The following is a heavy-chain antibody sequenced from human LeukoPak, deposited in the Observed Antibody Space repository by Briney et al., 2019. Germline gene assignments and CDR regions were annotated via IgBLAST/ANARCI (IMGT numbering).Heavy chain of an antibody. Sequence: SETLSLTCTVSGGSISSYYWSWIRQPAGEGLEWIGRIYTAGSTNYSPSLKSQVTMSVDTSKKQFSLKMSSVPAASTAVYYCARDHPATVVTPGYFDLGGRGTLSLSPQ. CDR2: IYTAGST. V-gene: IGHV4-4*07. J-gene: IGHJ2*01. D-gene: IGHD4-23*01. CDR3: ARDHPATVVTPGYFDL. CDR1: GGSISSYY.